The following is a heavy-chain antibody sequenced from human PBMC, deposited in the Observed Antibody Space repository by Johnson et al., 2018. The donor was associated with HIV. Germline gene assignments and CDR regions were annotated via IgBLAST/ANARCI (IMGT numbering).Heavy chain of an antibody. CDR1: GFTFSSYA. V-gene: IGHV3-30*04. CDR3: AKDRWELNDAFDS. Sequence: QVQLVESGGGVVQPGRSLRLSCAASGFTFSSYAMHWVRQAPGKGLEWVAVVSYDGSNKNYADSVKGRFTISRDNSKNTLYLQMNSLRAEDTAVYYCAKDRWELNDAFDSWGQGTMVTVSS. J-gene: IGHJ3*02. CDR2: VSYDGSNK. D-gene: IGHD1-26*01.